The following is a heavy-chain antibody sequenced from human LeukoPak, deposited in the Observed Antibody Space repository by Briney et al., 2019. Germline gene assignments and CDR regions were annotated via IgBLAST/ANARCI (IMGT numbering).Heavy chain of an antibody. CDR3: ARNSLTAIGYYYGMDV. CDR2: ISYDGSNK. CDR1: GFTFSSYA. D-gene: IGHD2-21*02. V-gene: IGHV3-30-3*01. Sequence: GGSLRLSCAASGFTFSSYAMHWVRQAPGKGLEWVAVISYDGSNKYYADSVKGRFTISRDNSKNTLYLQMNSLRAEDTAVYYCARNSLTAIGYYYGMDVWGQGTTVTVSS. J-gene: IGHJ6*02.